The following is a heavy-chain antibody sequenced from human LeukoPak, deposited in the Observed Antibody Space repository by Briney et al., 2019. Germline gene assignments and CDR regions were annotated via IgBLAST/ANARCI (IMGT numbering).Heavy chain of an antibody. V-gene: IGHV1-18*01. CDR3: ARDAPSVAVAGGPDY. J-gene: IGHJ4*02. CDR1: GCTFTSYG. Sequence: GASVKVSCKASGCTFTSYGISWVRQAPGQGLEWMGWISVYNGNIHYAQKLQGRVTMTTDTFTSTAYMELRSLTSDDTAIYYCARDAPSVAVAGGPDYWGQGTLVSVSS. CDR2: ISVYNGNI. D-gene: IGHD6-19*01.